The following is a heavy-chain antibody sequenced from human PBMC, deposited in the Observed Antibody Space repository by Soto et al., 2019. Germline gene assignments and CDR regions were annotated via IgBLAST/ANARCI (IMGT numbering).Heavy chain of an antibody. V-gene: IGHV4-30-4*01. CDR1: GGSISSGDYY. Sequence: QVQLQESGPGLVKPSQTLSLTCTVSGGSISSGDYYWSWIRQPPGKGLEWIGYIYYSGSTYYNPSLKSRVTISVDTSKNQFSLKLSSVTAADTAVYYCARQRYCSGGSCPRRFDPWGQGTLVTVSS. D-gene: IGHD2-15*01. CDR2: IYYSGST. CDR3: ARQRYCSGGSCPRRFDP. J-gene: IGHJ5*02.